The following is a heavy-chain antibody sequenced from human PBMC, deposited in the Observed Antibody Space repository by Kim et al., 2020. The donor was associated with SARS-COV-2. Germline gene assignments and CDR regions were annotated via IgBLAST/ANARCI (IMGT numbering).Heavy chain of an antibody. CDR3: AKVASGCYWSYFDY. V-gene: IGHV3-30*18. CDR1: GFTFSSYG. CDR2: ISYDGSNK. D-gene: IGHD6-19*01. J-gene: IGHJ4*02. Sequence: GGSLRLSCAASGFTFSSYGMHWVRQAPGKGLEWVAVISYDGSNKYYADSVKGRFTISRDHSKNTLYLQMNSLRAEDTAVYYCAKVASGCYWSYFDYWGQGTLVTVSS.